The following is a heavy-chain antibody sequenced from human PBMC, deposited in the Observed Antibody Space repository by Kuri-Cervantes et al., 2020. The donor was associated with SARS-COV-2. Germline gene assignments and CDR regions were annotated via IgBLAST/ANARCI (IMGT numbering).Heavy chain of an antibody. D-gene: IGHD2-21*01. Sequence: GESLKISCTVSGGSISSSSYYWGWIRQPPGKGLEWVANIKQDGSEKYYVDSVKGRFTISRDNAKNSLYLQMNSLRAEDTAVYYCARGRFRDYWGQGTLVTVSS. J-gene: IGHJ4*02. CDR3: ARGRFRDY. CDR1: GGSISSSSYY. CDR2: IKQDGSEK. V-gene: IGHV3-7*01.